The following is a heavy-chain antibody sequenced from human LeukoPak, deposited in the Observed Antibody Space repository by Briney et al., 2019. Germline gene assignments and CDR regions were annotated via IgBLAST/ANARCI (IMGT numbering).Heavy chain of an antibody. V-gene: IGHV3-15*01. J-gene: IGHJ4*02. Sequence: PGGSLRLSCAASGFTFSNAWMSWVRQAPGKGLEWDGRIKSKTDGGTTDYAAPVKGGFTISRDDSKNTLYLQMNSLRTEDTAVYYCTTWWSWGQGTLVTVSS. CDR1: GFTFSNAW. D-gene: IGHD2-15*01. CDR2: IKSKTDGGTT. CDR3: TTWWS.